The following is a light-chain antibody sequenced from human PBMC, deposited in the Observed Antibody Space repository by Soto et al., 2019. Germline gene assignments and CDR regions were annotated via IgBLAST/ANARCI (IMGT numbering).Light chain of an antibody. CDR2: DAS. Sequence: DIVVTQSPATLSLSPGERVTLSCRASQSVSNYLAWYQQKPGQAPRLLMYDASKRATGIPARFSGRGSGTDFTLTISSLQSEDFAVYFCQHYGNSLWTFGQGTKVDIK. CDR3: QHYGNSLWT. V-gene: IGKV3-11*01. CDR1: QSVSNY. J-gene: IGKJ1*01.